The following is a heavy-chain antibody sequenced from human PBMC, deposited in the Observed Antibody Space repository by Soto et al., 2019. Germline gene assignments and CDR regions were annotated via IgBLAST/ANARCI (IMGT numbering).Heavy chain of an antibody. D-gene: IGHD3-10*01. CDR1: GFTFSSYA. V-gene: IGHV3-23*01. J-gene: IGHJ6*02. Sequence: GGSLRLSCAASGFTFSSYAMSWVRQAPGKGLEWVSAISGSGGSTYYADSVKGRFTISRDNSKNTLYLQMNSLRAEDTAVYYCAKDRLLWFGESTLHYYYYGMDVWGQGTTVTVSS. CDR2: ISGSGGST. CDR3: AKDRLLWFGESTLHYYYYGMDV.